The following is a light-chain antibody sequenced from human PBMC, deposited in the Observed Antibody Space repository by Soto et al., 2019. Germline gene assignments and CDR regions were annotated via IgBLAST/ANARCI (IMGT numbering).Light chain of an antibody. CDR3: QEYSKWPLFT. J-gene: IGKJ3*01. V-gene: IGKV3-15*01. CDR1: QSVSTN. CDR2: AAS. Sequence: EIVVTQSPGILSVSPGDRATLSCRASQSVSTNLAWYQQKPGQAPTLLIYAASTRATGIPARFTGSGSGTDFTLTISSVQSEDFAVYYYQEYSKWPLFTFGPGTRVHIK.